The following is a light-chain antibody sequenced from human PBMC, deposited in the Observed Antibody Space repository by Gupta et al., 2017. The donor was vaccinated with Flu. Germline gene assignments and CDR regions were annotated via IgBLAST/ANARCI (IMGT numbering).Light chain of an antibody. Sequence: QSVLTQPPSVSGAPGQRVTISCTGSSSNIGAGYHAQWSQQLPGTAPKLLMYANTFRPPGVPDRFSGSQSGTSASLTITGLQAEDEADYYCQSYDSSLTGSTVFGTGTKVTVL. CDR1: SSNIGAGYH. V-gene: IGLV1-40*01. CDR2: ANT. J-gene: IGLJ1*01. CDR3: QSYDSSLTGSTV.